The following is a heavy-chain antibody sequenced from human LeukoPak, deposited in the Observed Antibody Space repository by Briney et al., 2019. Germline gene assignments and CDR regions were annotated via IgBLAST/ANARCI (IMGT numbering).Heavy chain of an antibody. CDR3: ARQIVLRYFDWLVPEVGYYYMDV. V-gene: IGHV4-59*08. CDR2: IYYSGNT. J-gene: IGHJ6*03. Sequence: PSETLSLTCTVSGGSFSSYYWSWIRQPPGKGLEWIGYIYYSGNTNYNPSLKSRVTLSVDTSKTQFSLRLSSVTAADTAVYYCARQIVLRYFDWLVPEVGYYYMDVWGKGTMVTVSS. D-gene: IGHD3-9*01. CDR1: GGSFSSYY.